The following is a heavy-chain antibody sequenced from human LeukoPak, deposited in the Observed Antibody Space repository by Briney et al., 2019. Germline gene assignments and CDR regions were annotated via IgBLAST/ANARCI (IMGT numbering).Heavy chain of an antibody. CDR1: GGSISSYY. D-gene: IGHD6-13*01. V-gene: IGHV3-23*01. Sequence: QTSETLSLTCTVSGGSISSYYWSWVRQAPGKGLEWVSAISGSGGSTYYADSVKGRFTISRDNSKNTLYLQMNSLRAEDTAVYYCAKGLGGSSWYGGYYFDYWGQGTLVTVSS. J-gene: IGHJ4*02. CDR3: AKGLGGSSWYGGYYFDY. CDR2: ISGSGGST.